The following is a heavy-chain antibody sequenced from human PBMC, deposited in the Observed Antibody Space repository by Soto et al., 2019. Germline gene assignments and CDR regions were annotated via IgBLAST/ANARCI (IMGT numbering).Heavy chain of an antibody. J-gene: IGHJ6*02. CDR2: IIPIFGTA. CDR1: GGTFSSYA. CDR3: ARDRRYNWNSDYYYYGMDV. D-gene: IGHD1-7*01. Sequence: QVQLVQSGAEVKKPGSSVKVSCKASGGTFSSYAISWVRQAPGQGLEWMGGIIPIFGTANYAQKFQGRVTITADESTSTAYMELSSLRSEETAVYYCARDRRYNWNSDYYYYGMDVWGQGTTVSVSS. V-gene: IGHV1-69*12.